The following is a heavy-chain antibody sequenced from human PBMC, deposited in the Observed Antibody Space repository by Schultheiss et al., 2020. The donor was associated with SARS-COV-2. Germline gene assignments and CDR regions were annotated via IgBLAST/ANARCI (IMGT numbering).Heavy chain of an antibody. V-gene: IGHV1-8*01. D-gene: IGHD6-13*01. CDR2: MNPNSGNT. CDR1: GYTFTSYD. CDR3: ARERGYSSSWYAGRDYYYGMDV. Sequence: ASVKVSCKASGYTFTSYDINWVRQATGQGLKWMGWMNPNSGNTGYAQKFQGRVTITADESTSTAYMELSSLRSEDTAVYYCARERGYSSSWYAGRDYYYGMDVWGQGTTVTVAS. J-gene: IGHJ6*02.